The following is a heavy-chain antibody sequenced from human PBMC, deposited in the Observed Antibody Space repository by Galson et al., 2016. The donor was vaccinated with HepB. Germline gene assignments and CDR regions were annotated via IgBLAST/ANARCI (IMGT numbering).Heavy chain of an antibody. J-gene: IGHJ6*04. V-gene: IGHV1-2*02. CDR3: ARDTIFNHYYYYCMDV. CDR2: INPNSGGT. Sequence: SCKASGYTFTGYYMHWVRQAPGQGLEWMGWINPNSGGTNYAQKFQGRVTMTRDTPVSTAYMELSRLRSDDTAVYYCARDTIFNHYYYYCMDVWGKGTTVTVSS. CDR1: GYTFTGYY. D-gene: IGHD3-3*01.